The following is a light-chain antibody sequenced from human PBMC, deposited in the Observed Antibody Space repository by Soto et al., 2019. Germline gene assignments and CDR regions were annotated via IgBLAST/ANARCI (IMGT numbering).Light chain of an antibody. Sequence: QSVLTQPASVSGSPGQSITISCTGTSSDVGGSNYVSWYQQHPGKAPKLMIYDVSNRPSGVSNRFSASKSGNTASLTISGLQAEDEADYYCGSYTSTSTLYVFGTGTKVTVL. CDR3: GSYTSTSTLYV. V-gene: IGLV2-14*03. CDR2: DVS. CDR1: SSDVGGSNY. J-gene: IGLJ1*01.